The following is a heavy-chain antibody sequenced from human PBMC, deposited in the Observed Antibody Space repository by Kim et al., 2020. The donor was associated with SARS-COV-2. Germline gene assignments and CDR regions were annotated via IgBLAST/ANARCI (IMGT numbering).Heavy chain of an antibody. Sequence: SETLSLTCTVSGGSISSSSYYWGWIRQPPGKGLEWIGSIYYSGSTYYNPSLKSRVTISVDTSKNQLSLKLSSVTAADTAVYYCASFVAATVGFWGQGTLVTVSS. CDR1: GGSISSSSYY. V-gene: IGHV4-39*01. J-gene: IGHJ4*02. CDR3: ASFVAATVGF. CDR2: IYYSGST. D-gene: IGHD2-15*01.